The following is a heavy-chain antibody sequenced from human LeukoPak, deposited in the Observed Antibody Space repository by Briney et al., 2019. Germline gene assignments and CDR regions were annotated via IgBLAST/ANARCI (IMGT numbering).Heavy chain of an antibody. CDR3: ARDYKPTVTTYYYYYGMDV. J-gene: IGHJ6*02. Sequence: SQTLSLTCAISGDSVSSNSAAWNWIRQSPSRGLEWLGRTYYRSTWYNDYAVSVRSRIIINPDTSKNQFSLQLTSVTPEDTAVYYCARDYKPTVTTYYYYYGMDVWGQGTTVTVSS. D-gene: IGHD4-17*01. CDR1: GDSVSSNSAA. CDR2: TYYRSTWYN. V-gene: IGHV6-1*01.